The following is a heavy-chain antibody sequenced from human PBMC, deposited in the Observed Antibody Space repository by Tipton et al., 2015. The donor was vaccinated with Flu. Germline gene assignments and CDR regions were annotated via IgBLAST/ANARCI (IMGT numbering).Heavy chain of an antibody. CDR1: GFTFSSYA. CDR3: ARDRDYVWGSYRYGGWFDP. J-gene: IGHJ5*02. D-gene: IGHD3-16*02. V-gene: IGHV3-30-3*01. CDR2: ISYDGSNK. Sequence: SLRLSCAASGFTFSSYAMHWVRQAPGKGLEWVAVISYDGSNKYYADSVKGRFTISRDNSKNTLYLQMNSLRAEDTAVYYCARDRDYVWGSYRYGGWFDPWGQGTLVTVSS.